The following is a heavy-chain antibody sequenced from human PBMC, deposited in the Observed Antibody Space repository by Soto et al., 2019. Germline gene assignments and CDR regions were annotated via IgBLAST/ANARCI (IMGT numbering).Heavy chain of an antibody. CDR1: GYTFTGYY. CDR3: ARGIAADIWNAFDI. Sequence: ASVKVSCKASGYTFTGYYMHWVRQAPGQGLEWMGWINPNSGGTNYAQEFQGWVTMTRDTSISTAYMELSRLRSEDTAVYYCARGIAADIWNAFDIWGQGTMVTVSS. CDR2: INPNSGGT. J-gene: IGHJ3*02. V-gene: IGHV1-2*04. D-gene: IGHD6-13*01.